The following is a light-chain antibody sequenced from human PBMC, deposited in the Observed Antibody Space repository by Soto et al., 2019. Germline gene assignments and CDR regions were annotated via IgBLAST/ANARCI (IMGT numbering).Light chain of an antibody. Sequence: EVVLTQSPGTLSVSPGERITLSCRASQRVSQSVTTNLAWYQQKPGQAPRLLIFDASARAVDIPGRFSGSKSGTEFTLTISSLQPEDFAVYYCHYYDKWPPGTFGQGTKVDIK. V-gene: IGKV3D-15*01. CDR2: DAS. CDR1: QRVSQSVTTN. J-gene: IGKJ1*01. CDR3: HYYDKWPPGT.